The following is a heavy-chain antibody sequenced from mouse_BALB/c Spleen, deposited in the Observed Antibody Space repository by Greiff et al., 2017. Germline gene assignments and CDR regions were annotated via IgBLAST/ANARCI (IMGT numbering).Heavy chain of an antibody. J-gene: IGHJ1*01. D-gene: IGHD2-10*02. CDR3: TRSYGNGYFDV. CDR2: IYPGSGST. Sequence: LQQPGSELVRPGASVKLSCKASGYTFTSYWMHWVKQRHGQGLEWIGNIYPGSGSTNYDEKFKSKGTLTVDTSSSTAYMHLSSLTSEDSAVYYCTRSYGNGYFDVWGAGTTVTVSS. V-gene: IGHV1S22*01. CDR1: GYTFTSYW.